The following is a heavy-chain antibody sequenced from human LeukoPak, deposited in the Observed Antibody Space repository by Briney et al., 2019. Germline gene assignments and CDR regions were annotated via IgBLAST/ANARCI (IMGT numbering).Heavy chain of an antibody. CDR1: GFSLSTSGVG. Sequence: SGPTLVKPTQTLTLTCTFSGFSLSTSGVGVGWIRQPPGKDLVRLVLIYWDGDKRSSPSLKSRLTITKDTSKNQVVLTMTNMDPVDTATYYCAHSRTYCTTTGCYGGNWFDPWGQGTLVTVSS. D-gene: IGHD2-2*01. CDR3: AHSRTYCTTTGCYGGNWFDP. J-gene: IGHJ5*02. CDR2: IYWDGDK. V-gene: IGHV2-5*02.